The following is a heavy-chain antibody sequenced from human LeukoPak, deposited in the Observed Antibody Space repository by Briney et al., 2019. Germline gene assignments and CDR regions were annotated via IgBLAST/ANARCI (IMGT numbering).Heavy chain of an antibody. J-gene: IGHJ4*02. D-gene: IGHD1-26*01. CDR3: ARGDGSYLL. V-gene: IGHV1-2*02. CDR1: GYTFTGYY. Sequence: ASVKVSCKASGYTFTGYYIHWVRQAPGQGLEWMGWINPNSGGTNYGQNFQARVIMTRDTSISTAYMEPSSLRSDDTAVYYCARGDGSYLLWGQGTLVTVSS. CDR2: INPNSGGT.